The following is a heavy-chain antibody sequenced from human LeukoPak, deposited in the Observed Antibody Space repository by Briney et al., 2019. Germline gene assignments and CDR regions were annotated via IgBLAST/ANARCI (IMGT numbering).Heavy chain of an antibody. CDR3: ARASYGDYWFDP. D-gene: IGHD4-17*01. CDR2: IYYSGST. CDR1: GGSISSGDYY. V-gene: IGHV4-30-4*01. Sequence: SQTLSLTCTVSGGSISSGDYYWSWIRQPPGKGLEWIGYIYYSGSTYYNPSLKSRVTISVDTSKNQFSLKLSSVTAADTAVYYCARASYGDYWFDPWGQRTLVTVSS. J-gene: IGHJ5*02.